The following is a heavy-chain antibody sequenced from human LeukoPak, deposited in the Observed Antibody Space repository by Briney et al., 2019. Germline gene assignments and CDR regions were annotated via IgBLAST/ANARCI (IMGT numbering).Heavy chain of an antibody. V-gene: IGHV3-21*01. CDR3: ARDHGYCSSTTCYGVMGWFDL. J-gene: IGHJ5*02. CDR1: GFTFSSYS. Sequence: PGGSLRLSCAASGFTFSSYSMNWVRQAPGKGLEWVSSVSTSGSYIYYADSVKGRFTISRDNAKNSLYLQVSSLRAEDTAVYYCARDHGYCSSTTCYGVMGWFDLWGQGTLATVSS. D-gene: IGHD2-2*01. CDR2: VSTSGSYI.